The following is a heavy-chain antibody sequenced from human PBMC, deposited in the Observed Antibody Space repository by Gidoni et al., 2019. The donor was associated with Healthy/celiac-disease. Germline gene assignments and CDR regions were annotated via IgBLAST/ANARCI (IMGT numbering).Heavy chain of an antibody. V-gene: IGHV3-23*01. CDR3: AKDSRRAATITFESNWFDP. Sequence: EVQLLESGGGLVQPGGSLRLSCAASGFTFSSYAMSWVRQAPGKGLEWVSAISGSGGSTYYAESVKGRLTISRDNSKNTLYLQMNSLRAEDTAVYYCAKDSRRAATITFESNWFDPWGQGTLVTVSS. CDR2: ISGSGGST. J-gene: IGHJ5*02. CDR1: GFTFSSYA. D-gene: IGHD5-12*01.